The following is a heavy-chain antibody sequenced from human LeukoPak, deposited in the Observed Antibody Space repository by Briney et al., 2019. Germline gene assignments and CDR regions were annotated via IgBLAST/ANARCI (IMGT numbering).Heavy chain of an antibody. D-gene: IGHD1-26*01. J-gene: IGHJ4*02. CDR1: GFTVSSNY. CDR2: IYSGGST. V-gene: IGHV3-53*01. Sequence: GGSLSLSCAASGFTVSSNYMSWVRQAPGKGLEWVSVIYSGGSTYYAGSVLGRFTISRDNSKNTLYLQMNSLRAEDTGVYYCASGCYGRYFDYWGQGTLVTVSS. CDR3: ASGCYGRYFDY.